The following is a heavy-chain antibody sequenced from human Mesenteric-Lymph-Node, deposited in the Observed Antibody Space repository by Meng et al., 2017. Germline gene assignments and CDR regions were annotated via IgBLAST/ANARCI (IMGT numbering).Heavy chain of an antibody. CDR2: INHSGST. V-gene: IGHV4-30-4*01. CDR1: GGSISSGDYY. Sequence: QVQLTESGPGLVKPSQTLSLPCTVSGGSISSGDYYWSWIRQPPGKGLEWIGEINHSGSTNYNPSLKSRVTISVDTSKNQFSLKLSSVTAADTAVYYCASASYYYGSGWGQGTLVTVSS. CDR3: ASASYYYGSG. J-gene: IGHJ4*02. D-gene: IGHD3-10*01.